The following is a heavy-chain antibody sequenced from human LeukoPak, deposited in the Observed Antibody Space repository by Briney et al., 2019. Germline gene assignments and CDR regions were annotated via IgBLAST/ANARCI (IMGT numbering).Heavy chain of an antibody. J-gene: IGHJ4*02. CDR1: GFTFTNYA. Sequence: GGSLRLSCGASGFTFTNYAMSWVRQAPGKGLEWVSVISGSGGSRYNADSVKGRFTISRDNSKNTLYLQMNTLRAEDTAVYYCAKDLQLIMLGYFDYWGQGTLVTVSS. D-gene: IGHD2-8*01. V-gene: IGHV3-23*01. CDR2: ISGSGGSR. CDR3: AKDLQLIMLGYFDY.